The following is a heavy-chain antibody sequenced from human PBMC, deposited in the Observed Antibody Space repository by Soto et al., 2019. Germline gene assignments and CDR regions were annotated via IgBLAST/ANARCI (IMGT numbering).Heavy chain of an antibody. Sequence: QVQLEQSGAEVKKPGASMKVSCQASGYTFTSYYIHWVRQAPGQGLEWMGVSHVGPDTTMYAQKFQGRVTMTRDTSTSTVYMELSSLISEDTAVYFCARESSGTQYFEYWGQGTLVTVSS. CDR1: GYTFTSYY. V-gene: IGHV1-46*01. D-gene: IGHD6-19*01. CDR2: SHVGPDTT. CDR3: ARESSGTQYFEY. J-gene: IGHJ4*02.